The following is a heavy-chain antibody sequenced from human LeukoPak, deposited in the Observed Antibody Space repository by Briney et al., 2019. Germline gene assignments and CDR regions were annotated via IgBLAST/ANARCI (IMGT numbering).Heavy chain of an antibody. Sequence: GGSLRLSCAASGFTFSSYAMSWVRQAPGKGLEWVSAISGSGGSTYYADSVKGRFTIPRDNSKNTLYLQMNSLRAEDTAVYYCAKDDSYYDILTGYSRVNGMDVWGQGTTVTVSS. V-gene: IGHV3-23*01. D-gene: IGHD3-9*01. CDR2: ISGSGGST. CDR3: AKDDSYYDILTGYSRVNGMDV. J-gene: IGHJ6*02. CDR1: GFTFSSYA.